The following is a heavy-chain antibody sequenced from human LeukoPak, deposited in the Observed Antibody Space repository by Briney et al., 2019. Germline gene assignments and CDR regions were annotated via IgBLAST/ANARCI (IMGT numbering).Heavy chain of an antibody. CDR1: GFPFCSYS. V-gene: IGHV3-48*01. CDR3: VRVKGTYFDF. D-gene: IGHD1-1*01. Sequence: PGGSLRLSCAVSGFPFCSYSMNWVRQAPGKGREWVSYISASGSNIYYLDAVKGRFTVSRDNAMNSLFLQMDRPRAEDTAIYYCVRVKGTYFDFWGQGTLVTVSS. J-gene: IGHJ4*02. CDR2: ISASGSNI.